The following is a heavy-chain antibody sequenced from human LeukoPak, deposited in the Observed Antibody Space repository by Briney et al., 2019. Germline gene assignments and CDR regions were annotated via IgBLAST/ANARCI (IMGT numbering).Heavy chain of an antibody. CDR2: INPNSGGT. D-gene: IGHD3-10*01. Sequence: ASVKVSCKASGYTFTDYYMHWVRQAPGQGLEWMGWINPNSGGTNYAQKFQGRVTMTRDTSISTVYMEMSRLRSDDTAVYYCARALPTMVRGVIISALGRWFDPWGQGTLVTVSS. CDR3: ARALPTMVRGVIISALGRWFDP. J-gene: IGHJ5*02. V-gene: IGHV1-2*02. CDR1: GYTFTDYY.